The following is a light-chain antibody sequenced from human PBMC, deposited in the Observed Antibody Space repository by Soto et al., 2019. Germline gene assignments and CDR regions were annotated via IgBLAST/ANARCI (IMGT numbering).Light chain of an antibody. CDR3: QQYESSPRT. CDR1: LSVSTN. J-gene: IGKJ1*01. V-gene: IGKV3D-15*01. Sequence: EIVMTQSPATLSVSPGERATLSCRASLSVSTNLAWYQQKPGQAPRLLIYGASNRATGIPDRFSASGSGTDFTLTISRLEPEDFAVYYCQQYESSPRTFGQGTKVDIK. CDR2: GAS.